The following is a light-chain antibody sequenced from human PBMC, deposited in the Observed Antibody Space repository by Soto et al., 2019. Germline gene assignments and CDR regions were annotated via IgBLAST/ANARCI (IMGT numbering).Light chain of an antibody. J-gene: IGKJ5*01. CDR1: ERIYSAY. CDR3: QQYGNSPIT. V-gene: IGKV3-20*01. CDR2: GTS. Sequence: EVGLTQSAGTLSLSRGERATLSCRASERIYSAYLGWYQQKPGQAPRLLIYGTSSGATGIPDRFSGSGSGTDFTLTISRLEPEDFAVYYCQQYGNSPITFGQGTLLE.